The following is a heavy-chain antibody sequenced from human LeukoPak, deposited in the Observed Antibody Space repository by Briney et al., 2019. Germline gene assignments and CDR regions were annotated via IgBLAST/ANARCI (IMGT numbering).Heavy chain of an antibody. D-gene: IGHD3-3*01. J-gene: IGHJ4*02. CDR3: AGAEGSTIFGVVTNLYYFDY. CDR1: GYTFTGYY. V-gene: IGHV1-2*06. Sequence: ASVKVSCKASGYTFTGYYMHWVRQAPGQGLEWMGRINPNSGGTNYAQKFQGRVTMTRDTSISTAYMELSRLRSDDTAVYYCAGAEGSTIFGVVTNLYYFDYWGQGTLVTVSS. CDR2: INPNSGGT.